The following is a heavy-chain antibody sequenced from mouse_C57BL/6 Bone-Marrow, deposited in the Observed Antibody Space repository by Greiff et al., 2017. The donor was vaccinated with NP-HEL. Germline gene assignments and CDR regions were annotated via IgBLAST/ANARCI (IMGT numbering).Heavy chain of an antibody. D-gene: IGHD1-1*01. Sequence: EVQVVESGAELVKPGASVKLSCTASGFNIKDYYMHWVKQRTEQGLEWIGRIDPEDGETKYAPKFQGKATRTADTSSNTAYLQLSSLTSEDTAVYYCASPYYYGSREVYAMDYWGQGTSVTVSS. CDR3: ASPYYYGSREVYAMDY. V-gene: IGHV14-2*01. CDR2: IDPEDGET. CDR1: GFNIKDYY. J-gene: IGHJ4*01.